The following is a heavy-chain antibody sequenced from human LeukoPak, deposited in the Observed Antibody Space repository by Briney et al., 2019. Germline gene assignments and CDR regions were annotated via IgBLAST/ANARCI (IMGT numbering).Heavy chain of an antibody. D-gene: IGHD2-2*01. J-gene: IGHJ6*02. V-gene: IGHV4-38-2*02. Sequence: PSETVSLTCTVSGYSISSGYYWGWIRQPPGKGLEWIGSIYHSGSTYYNPSLKSRVTISVDASKNQFSLKLSSVTAADTAVYYCARVSRDIVVVPAAPEEYYYYYYGMDVWGQGTTVTVSS. CDR2: IYHSGST. CDR3: ARVSRDIVVVPAAPEEYYYYYYGMDV. CDR1: GYSISSGYY.